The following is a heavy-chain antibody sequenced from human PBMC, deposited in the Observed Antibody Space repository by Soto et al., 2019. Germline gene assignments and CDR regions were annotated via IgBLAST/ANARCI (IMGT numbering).Heavy chain of an antibody. V-gene: IGHV3-23*01. J-gene: IGHJ4*02. CDR3: AKTSNGYPYYFDF. D-gene: IGHD3-22*01. CDR2: IDFIGTST. CDR1: AFTFSNFA. Sequence: SLRLSCAASAFTFSNFAMTWVRQSPGKGLGWVSTIDFIGTSTYYADSVKGRFTISRDNSRNTLYLQMNSLRAEDTAVYYCAKTSNGYPYYFDFWGQGALVTVSS.